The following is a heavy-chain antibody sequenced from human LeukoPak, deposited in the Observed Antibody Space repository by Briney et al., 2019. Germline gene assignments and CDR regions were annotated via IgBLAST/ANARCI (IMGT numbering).Heavy chain of an antibody. CDR1: GFTFSSYE. J-gene: IGHJ3*02. CDR2: ISSSGSTI. V-gene: IGHV3-48*03. D-gene: IGHD3-22*01. CDR3: ARVAGGSLLHSHAFDI. Sequence: SGGSLRLSCAASGFTFSSYEMNRVRQAPGKGLEWVSYISSSGSTIYYADSVKGRFTISRDNAKNSLYLQMNSLRAEDTAVYYCARVAGGSLLHSHAFDIWGQGTMVTVSS.